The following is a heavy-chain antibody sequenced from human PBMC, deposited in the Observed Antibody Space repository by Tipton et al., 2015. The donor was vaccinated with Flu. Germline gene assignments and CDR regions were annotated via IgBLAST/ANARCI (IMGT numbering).Heavy chain of an antibody. CDR1: GFSVRSNH. J-gene: IGHJ4*02. CDR2: IYSGGST. CDR3: TAGYGTSDCDF. D-gene: IGHD5-12*01. V-gene: IGHV3-53*01. Sequence: GSLRLSCGASGFSVRSNHLSWVRQAPGTGLECVSVIYSGGSTYYADSVRGRFTISRDNSRDTVYLQMNSLRAEDTAVYYCTAGYGTSDCDFWGQGTLVAV.